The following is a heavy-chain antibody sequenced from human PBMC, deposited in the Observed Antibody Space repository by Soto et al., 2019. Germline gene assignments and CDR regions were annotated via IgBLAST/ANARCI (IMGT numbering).Heavy chain of an antibody. D-gene: IGHD3-10*01. CDR2: IIPIFGTA. CDR1: GGTFSSYA. Sequence: VKVSCQASGGTFSSYAISWGRQAPGQGLEWMGGIIPIFGTANYAQKFQGRVTITADESTSTAYMELSSLRSEDTAVYYCARDLSVRGPRGGMDVWGQGTTVTVSS. CDR3: ARDLSVRGPRGGMDV. V-gene: IGHV1-69*01. J-gene: IGHJ6*02.